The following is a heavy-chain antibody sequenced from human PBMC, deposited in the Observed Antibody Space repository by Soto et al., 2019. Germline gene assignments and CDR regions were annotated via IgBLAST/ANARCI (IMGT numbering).Heavy chain of an antibody. CDR1: GGSISSSSYY. V-gene: IGHV4-39*01. CDR3: RANSNYCYYYMDV. D-gene: IGHD2-15*01. CDR2: IYYSGST. Sequence: QLQLQESGPGLVKPSETLSLTCTVSGGSISSSSYYWGWIRQPPGKGLEWIGSIYYSGSTYYNPSLKSRVTISVDTSKNQFSLKLSSVTAADTAVYYCRANSNYCYYYMDVWGKGTTVTVSS. J-gene: IGHJ6*03.